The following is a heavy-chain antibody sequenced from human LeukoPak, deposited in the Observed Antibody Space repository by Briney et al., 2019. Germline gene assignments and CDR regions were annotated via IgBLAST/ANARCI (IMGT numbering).Heavy chain of an antibody. CDR2: ISYDGSNK. CDR1: GFTFSSYA. V-gene: IGHV3-30*04. D-gene: IGHD3-22*01. J-gene: IGHJ4*02. Sequence: GGSLRLSCAASGFTFSSYAMHWVRQAPGKGLEWVAVISYDGSNKYYADSVKGRFTISRDNSKNTLYLQMNSLRAEDTAVYYCARKMAFYDSSGYYPFDYWGQGTLVTVSS. CDR3: ARKMAFYDSSGYYPFDY.